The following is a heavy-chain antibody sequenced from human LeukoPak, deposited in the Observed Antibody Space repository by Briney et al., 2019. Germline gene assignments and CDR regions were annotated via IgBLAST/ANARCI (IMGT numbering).Heavy chain of an antibody. CDR3: ARDYPVAATHYYYYGMDV. CDR1: GGSFSGYY. V-gene: IGHV4-34*01. J-gene: IGHJ6*02. CDR2: INHSGST. Sequence: SETLSLTCAVYGGSFSGYYWSWIRQPPGKGLEWIGEINHSGSTNYNPSLKSRVTISVDTSKNQFSLKLSSVTAADTAVYYCARDYPVAATHYYYYGMDVWGQGTTVTVSS. D-gene: IGHD2-15*01.